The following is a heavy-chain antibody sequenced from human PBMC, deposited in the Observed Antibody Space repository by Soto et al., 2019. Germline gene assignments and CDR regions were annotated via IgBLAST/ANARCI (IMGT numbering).Heavy chain of an antibody. V-gene: IGHV1-3*01. D-gene: IGHD2-15*01. CDR3: ARDLGYALPDY. CDR2: INAGNGNT. Sequence: ASVKVSCKASGYTFTSYAMHSVRQAPGQRLEWMGWINAGNGNTKYSQKFQGRVTITRDTSASTAYMELSSLRSEDTAVYYCARDLGYALPDYWGQGTLVTVSS. CDR1: GYTFTSYA. J-gene: IGHJ4*02.